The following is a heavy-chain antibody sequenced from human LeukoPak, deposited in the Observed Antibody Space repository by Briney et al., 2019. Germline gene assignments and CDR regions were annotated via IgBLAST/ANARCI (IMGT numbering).Heavy chain of an antibody. Sequence: PSETLSLTCTVSGGSISSGDYYWGWLRQPPGTGLEWIGYIYYSGSTYYNPSLKSRVTISVDTSKNQFSLKLSSVTAADTAVYYCARFYCSSTSCLFDYWGQGTLVTVSS. CDR1: GGSISSGDYY. CDR3: ARFYCSSTSCLFDY. CDR2: IYYSGST. D-gene: IGHD2-2*01. V-gene: IGHV4-30-4*01. J-gene: IGHJ4*02.